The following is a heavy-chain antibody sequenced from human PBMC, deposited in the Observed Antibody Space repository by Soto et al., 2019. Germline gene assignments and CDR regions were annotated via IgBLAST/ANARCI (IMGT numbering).Heavy chain of an antibody. Sequence: ASVKVSCKASGYIFINDCITWVREAPGQGLEWMGWISGYNGNTKYADKLQGRVTMTTDTSTTTAYMELRSLISDDTAVYYCARDEVPAANWLDRWGQGTMVTVSS. V-gene: IGHV1-18*01. CDR1: GYIFINDC. CDR3: ARDEVPAANWLDR. J-gene: IGHJ5*02. D-gene: IGHD2-2*01. CDR2: ISGYNGNT.